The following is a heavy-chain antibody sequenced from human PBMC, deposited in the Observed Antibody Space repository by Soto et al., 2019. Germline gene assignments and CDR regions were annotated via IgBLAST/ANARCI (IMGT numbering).Heavy chain of an antibody. V-gene: IGHV3-64D*06. CDR1: GFTFSIYA. Sequence: GGSLRLSCSASGFTFSIYAMHWVRQAPGKGLEYVSAISSNGGSTYYADSVKGRFTISRDNSKNTLYLQMSSLRAEDTAVYYCVKGIHQLWYPRFDYWGQGTLVTVSS. CDR3: VKGIHQLWYPRFDY. CDR2: ISSNGGST. J-gene: IGHJ4*02. D-gene: IGHD5-18*01.